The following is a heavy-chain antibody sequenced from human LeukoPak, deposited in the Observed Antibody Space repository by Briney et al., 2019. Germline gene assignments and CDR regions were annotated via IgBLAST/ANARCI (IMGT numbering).Heavy chain of an antibody. D-gene: IGHD2-2*01. CDR1: GFTLSSYA. CDR3: AKLVLGYCSSTSCYASY. V-gene: IGHV3-23*01. Sequence: GSLRLSCAASGFTLSSYAMSWVRQAPGKGLEWVSAISGSGGSSYYADSVKGRFTISRDNSKNTLYLQMNSLRAEDTAVYYCAKLVLGYCSSTSCYASYWGQGTLVTVSS. CDR2: ISGSGGSS. J-gene: IGHJ4*02.